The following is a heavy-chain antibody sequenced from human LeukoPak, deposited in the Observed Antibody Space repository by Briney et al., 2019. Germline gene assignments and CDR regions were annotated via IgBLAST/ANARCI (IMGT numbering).Heavy chain of an antibody. CDR3: ARDEIYSSGWYADY. CDR1: GFTFRSYG. V-gene: IGHV3-7*03. Sequence: GGSLRLSCAASGFTFRSYGLSWVRQAPGKGLEWVANIKQDGSEKYYVDSVKGRFTISRDNAKNSLYLQMNSLRAEDTAVYYCARDEIYSSGWYADYWGQGTLVTVSS. J-gene: IGHJ4*02. D-gene: IGHD6-19*01. CDR2: IKQDGSEK.